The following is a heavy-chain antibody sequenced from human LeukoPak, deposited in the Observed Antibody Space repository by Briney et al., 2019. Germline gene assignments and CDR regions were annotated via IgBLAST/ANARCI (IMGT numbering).Heavy chain of an antibody. Sequence: PGGSLRLSCAASGFTFSGSAMHWVRQASGKGLEWVGRIRSKANSYATAYAASVKGRFTISRDDSKNTAYLQMNSLKTEDTAVYYCTRRGGDWSGYYYWGQGTLVTVSS. D-gene: IGHD3-3*01. V-gene: IGHV3-73*01. CDR1: GFTFSGSA. CDR3: TRRGGDWSGYYY. CDR2: IRSKANSYAT. J-gene: IGHJ4*02.